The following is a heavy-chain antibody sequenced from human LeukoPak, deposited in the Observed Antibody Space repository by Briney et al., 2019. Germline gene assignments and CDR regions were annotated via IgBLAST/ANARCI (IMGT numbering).Heavy chain of an antibody. CDR1: GFTFSDYY. J-gene: IGHJ4*02. D-gene: IGHD6-19*01. V-gene: IGHV3-23*01. CDR2: ISGSGGTS. Sequence: PGGSLRLSCAASGFTFSDYYMSWIRQAPGKGLEWVSAISGSGGTSYYADSVKGRFTISRDNSKNTLYLQINSLRAEDTALYYCAKDHLPGIVVADRDYWGQGTLVTVSS. CDR3: AKDHLPGIVVADRDY.